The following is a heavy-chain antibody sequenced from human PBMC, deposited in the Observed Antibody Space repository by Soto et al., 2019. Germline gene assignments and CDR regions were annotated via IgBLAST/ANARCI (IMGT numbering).Heavy chain of an antibody. CDR1: GGSISSGGYD. Sequence: QVQLQESGPGLVEPSQTLSLTCTVSGGSISSGGYDWSWIRQPPGKDLEWIAHIYNSGNTYSNPSLKSRVTISVDTSKNQFSLKLSSVTAADTAVYYCARGPSGDKVDYWGQGTLVTVSS. CDR3: ARGPSGDKVDY. D-gene: IGHD1-26*01. J-gene: IGHJ4*02. CDR2: IYNSGNT. V-gene: IGHV4-30-4*01.